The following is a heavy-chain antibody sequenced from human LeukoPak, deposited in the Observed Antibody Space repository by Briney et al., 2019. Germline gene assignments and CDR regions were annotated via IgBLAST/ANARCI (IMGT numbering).Heavy chain of an antibody. V-gene: IGHV3-23*01. Sequence: HAGGSLRLSCAASGFTFSTYAMSWVRQAPGKGLEWVSAISGGGDITYYADSVKGRFTISRDNSKNTLYLQMNSLRAEHTAVYYWSKGESFGVGISFDFCYWGPGTLVTVSS. CDR2: ISGGGDIT. CDR3: SKGESFGVGISFDFCY. D-gene: IGHD3-3*01. CDR1: GFTFSTYA. J-gene: IGHJ4*02.